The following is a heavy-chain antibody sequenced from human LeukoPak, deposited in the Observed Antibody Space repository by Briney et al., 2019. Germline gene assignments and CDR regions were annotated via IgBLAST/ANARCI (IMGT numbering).Heavy chain of an antibody. D-gene: IGHD1-26*01. V-gene: IGHV1-46*01. J-gene: IGHJ4*02. CDR1: GFTLTSYY. Sequence: GASVKVSCKASGFTLTSYYMHWVRQAPGQGLERMGIINPSAGNTIYAQKFQGRVTMTRDTSTSTVYMELSSLRSEDTAVYYCARDRGMLGARYFDYWGQGTLVTVSS. CDR2: INPSAGNT. CDR3: ARDRGMLGARYFDY.